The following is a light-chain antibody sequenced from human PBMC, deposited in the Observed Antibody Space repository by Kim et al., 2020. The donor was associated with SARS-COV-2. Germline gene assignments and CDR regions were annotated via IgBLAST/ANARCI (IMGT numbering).Light chain of an antibody. CDR3: QQYYAYPRT. J-gene: IGKJ1*01. V-gene: IGKV1-5*03. CDR2: KAS. Sequence: DIQMTQSPSTVSASVGDRVIIPCRASQSITTWLAWYQQKPGEAPRLLIYKASTLQTGVPARFSGSGSGTEFTLTISSLQPDDFATFYCQQYYAYPRTFGQGTKLEI. CDR1: QSITTW.